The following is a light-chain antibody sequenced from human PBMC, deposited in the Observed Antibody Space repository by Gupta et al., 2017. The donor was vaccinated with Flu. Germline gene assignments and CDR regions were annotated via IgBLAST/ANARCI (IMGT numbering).Light chain of an antibody. V-gene: IGLV4-69*01. CDR3: QTWGTGIWV. CDR1: GHGGVA. CDR2: VERDGSH. J-gene: IGLJ3*02. Sequence: GHGGVANAWNQQRPDKGPRYLMKVERDGSHTKGDAIPVRFSGSSSAPERYLTLASLQSEDEADYYGQTWGTGIWVFGGGTKLTVL.